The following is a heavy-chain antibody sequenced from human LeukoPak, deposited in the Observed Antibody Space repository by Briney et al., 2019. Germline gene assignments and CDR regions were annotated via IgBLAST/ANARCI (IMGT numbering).Heavy chain of an antibody. CDR1: GFTFDDYA. Sequence: GGSLRLSCAASGFTFDDYAMHWVRQSPGKGPEWVANIKQDESERYTVDSVKGRFTISRDNAKNSVYLHMNSLRAEDTALYYCARLSAYYYGSFFYYYMDVWGKGTTVTVSS. J-gene: IGHJ6*03. V-gene: IGHV3-7*01. D-gene: IGHD3-10*01. CDR3: ARLSAYYYGSFFYYYMDV. CDR2: IKQDESER.